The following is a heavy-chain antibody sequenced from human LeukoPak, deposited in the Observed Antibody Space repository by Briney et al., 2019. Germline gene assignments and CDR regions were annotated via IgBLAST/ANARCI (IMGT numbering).Heavy chain of an antibody. Sequence: SETLSLTCTVSGGSISYYYWSWIRQPPGRGLEWIGYIYYSGSTNYNPSLKSRVTISVDTSKNQFSLKLSSVTAADTAVYYCAAMTTVRNGAFDIWAQGTMVTVSS. CDR3: AAMTTVRNGAFDI. D-gene: IGHD4-17*01. J-gene: IGHJ3*02. V-gene: IGHV4-59*01. CDR2: IYYSGST. CDR1: GGSISYYY.